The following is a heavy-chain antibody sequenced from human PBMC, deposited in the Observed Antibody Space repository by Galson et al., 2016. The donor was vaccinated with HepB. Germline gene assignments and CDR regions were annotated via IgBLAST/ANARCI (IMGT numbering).Heavy chain of an antibody. CDR3: GRGFYDSSGYSEPFHY. CDR2: IYSSGST. J-gene: IGHJ4*02. CDR1: GGSISSGSYY. D-gene: IGHD3-22*01. Sequence: SETLSLTCTVSGGSISSGSYYWSWIRQPAGKGLEWIGRIYSSGSTNYNPSLKSRVTISVDTSKNQFSLKLSSVTAADTPLYYCGRGFYDSSGYSEPFHYWGQELLVTVSS. V-gene: IGHV4-61*10.